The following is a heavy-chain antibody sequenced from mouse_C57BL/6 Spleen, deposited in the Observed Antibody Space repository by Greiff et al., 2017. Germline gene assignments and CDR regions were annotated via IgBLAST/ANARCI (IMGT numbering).Heavy chain of an antibody. CDR3: VGDYYGSSWYFDV. J-gene: IGHJ1*03. CDR1: GFSFNTYA. V-gene: IGHV10-1*01. D-gene: IGHD1-1*01. CDR2: IRSKSNNYAT. Sequence: EVKVVESGGGLVQPKGSLKLSCAASGFSFNTYAMNWVRQAPGKGLEWVARIRSKSNNYATYYADSVKDRFTISSDDSESMLYLQMNNLKTEDTAMYYCVGDYYGSSWYFDVWGTGTTVTVSS.